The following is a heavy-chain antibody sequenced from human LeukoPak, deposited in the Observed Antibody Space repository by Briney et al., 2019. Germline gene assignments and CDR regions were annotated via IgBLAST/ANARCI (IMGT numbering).Heavy chain of an antibody. CDR3: ARATHYYDSSGYSASFDY. CDR2: ISYDGSNK. D-gene: IGHD3-22*01. J-gene: IGHJ4*02. V-gene: IGHV3-30-3*01. Sequence: GRSLRLSCAASGFTFSSYAMHWVRQAPGKGLEWVAVISYDGSNKYYADSVKGRFTISRDNSKNTLYLQMNSLRAEDTAVYYCARATHYYDSSGYSASFDYWGQGTLVTVSS. CDR1: GFTFSSYA.